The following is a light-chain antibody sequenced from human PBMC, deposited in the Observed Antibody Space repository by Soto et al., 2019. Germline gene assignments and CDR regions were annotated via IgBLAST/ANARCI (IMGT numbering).Light chain of an antibody. CDR2: DAS. CDR1: QSISSW. Sequence: DIQMTQSPSTLSASVGYRVTITCRASQSISSWLAWYQQKAGKAPKLLIYDASSLESGVPSRFRGSGSGTEFTLTISSLQPDDFETYYCQQYNSYPLTFGGGTKVDIK. V-gene: IGKV1-5*01. CDR3: QQYNSYPLT. J-gene: IGKJ4*01.